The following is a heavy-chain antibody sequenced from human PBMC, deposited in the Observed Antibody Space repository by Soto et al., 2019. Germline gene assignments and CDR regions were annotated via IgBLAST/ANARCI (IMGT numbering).Heavy chain of an antibody. Sequence: SVKVSCKASGGTFSSYAISWVRQAPGQGLEWMGGIIPIFGTANFAQKFQGRVTITADESTSTAYMELSSLRSEDTAVYYCAAEMATILTAFDIWGQGTMVTVSS. CDR3: AAEMATILTAFDI. V-gene: IGHV1-69*13. CDR2: IIPIFGTA. J-gene: IGHJ3*02. D-gene: IGHD5-12*01. CDR1: GGTFSSYA.